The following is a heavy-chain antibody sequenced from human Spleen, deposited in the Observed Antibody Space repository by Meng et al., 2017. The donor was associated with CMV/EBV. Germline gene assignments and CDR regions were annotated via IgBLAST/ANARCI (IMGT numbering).Heavy chain of an antibody. CDR3: ARGVGWGSSWFDP. D-gene: IGHD7-27*01. CDR1: GGSFSGYY. Sequence: SETLSLTCAVYGGSFSGYYWSWIRQPPGKGLEYIGYIYYSGSTNYNPSLKSRVTISVDTSKNQFSLKLSSVTAADTAIYYCARGVGWGSSWFDPWGQGTLVTVSS. V-gene: IGHV4-59*01. J-gene: IGHJ5*02. CDR2: IYYSGST.